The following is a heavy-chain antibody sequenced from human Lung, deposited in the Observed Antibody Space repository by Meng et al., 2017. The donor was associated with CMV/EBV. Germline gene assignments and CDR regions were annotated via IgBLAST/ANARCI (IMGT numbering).Heavy chain of an antibody. CDR3: ASGYDLRFDY. CDR1: GGSISSSSYY. D-gene: IGHD5-12*01. J-gene: IGHJ4*02. Sequence: LRLXCTVSGGSISSSSYYWGWIRQPPGKGLEWIGSIYYSGSTYYNPSLKSRVTISVDTSKNQFSLKLSSVTAADTAVYYCASGYDLRFDYWGQGTLVTVSS. V-gene: IGHV4-39*01. CDR2: IYYSGST.